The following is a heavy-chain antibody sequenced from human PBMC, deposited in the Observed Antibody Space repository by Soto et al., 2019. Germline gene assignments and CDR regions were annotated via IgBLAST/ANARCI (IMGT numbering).Heavy chain of an antibody. D-gene: IGHD2-21*01. CDR3: ARDNLWGGGGECAAVSCYCYGMDV. J-gene: IGHJ6*02. CDR1: GGTFMSNS. CDR2: VIHISGTA. V-gene: IGHV1-69*13. Sequence: GASVKVSCNNSGGTFMSNSIICVLRPPLEELEWRVGVIHISGTANDAQKFQGRVTITADESTSTGYMELRSLRCEDTAVYYCARDNLWGGGGECAAVSCYCYGMDVWGQGTTVTVSS.